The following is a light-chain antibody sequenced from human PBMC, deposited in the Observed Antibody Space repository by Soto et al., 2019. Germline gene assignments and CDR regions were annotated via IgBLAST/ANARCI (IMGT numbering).Light chain of an antibody. CDR3: QQVNSYPRT. CDR2: AAS. Sequence: DIQLTQSPSFLSASVGDRVTITCRASQDIGSYLAWYQQKPGKAPKLLIYAASTLQGGVPSRFSGSGSGTEFTLTISSLQPEDFATYYCQQVNSYPRTFGQGTKLEIK. J-gene: IGKJ2*02. V-gene: IGKV1-9*01. CDR1: QDIGSY.